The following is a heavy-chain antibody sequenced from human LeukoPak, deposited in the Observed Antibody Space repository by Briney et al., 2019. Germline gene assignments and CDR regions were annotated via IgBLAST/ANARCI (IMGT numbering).Heavy chain of an antibody. Sequence: GGSLRLSCAASGFTFSSYSMNWVRQAPGKGLEWVSSISSSSSYIHDADSVKGRFTISRDNAKNSLYLQINSLRAEDTAVYYCARDPQWLVRFGYFDYWGQGTLVTVSS. CDR2: ISSSSSYI. CDR1: GFTFSSYS. D-gene: IGHD6-19*01. CDR3: ARDPQWLVRFGYFDY. V-gene: IGHV3-21*01. J-gene: IGHJ4*02.